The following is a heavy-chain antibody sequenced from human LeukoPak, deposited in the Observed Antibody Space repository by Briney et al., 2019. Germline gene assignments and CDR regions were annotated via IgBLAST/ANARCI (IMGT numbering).Heavy chain of an antibody. CDR1: GFTFSSYS. D-gene: IGHD2-2*01. CDR2: ISSSSSYI. V-gene: IGHV3-21*01. CDR3: ARHRPIYCSSTSCYAEIFDY. Sequence: GGSLRLSCAASGFTFSSYSMNWVRQAPGKGLEWVSSISSSSSYIYYADSVKGRFTISRDNAKNSLYLQMNSLRAEDTAVYYCARHRPIYCSSTSCYAEIFDYWGQGTLVTVSS. J-gene: IGHJ4*02.